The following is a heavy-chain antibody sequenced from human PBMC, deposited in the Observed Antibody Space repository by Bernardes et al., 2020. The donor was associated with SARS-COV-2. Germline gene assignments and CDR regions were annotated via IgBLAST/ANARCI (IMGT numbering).Heavy chain of an antibody. CDR3: ARVFYYDSSGYPDY. Sequence: SETLSLTCAVTGGSIRTYYWSWIRQPAGKGLDWIGRISTSWGTNYNPSLKSRVTLSVDSSKNQLSLKLTSVTAADTGVYYCARVFYYDSSGYPDYWGQGTLVTVSS. D-gene: IGHD3-22*01. CDR1: GGSIRTYY. J-gene: IGHJ4*02. V-gene: IGHV4-4*07. CDR2: ISTSWGT.